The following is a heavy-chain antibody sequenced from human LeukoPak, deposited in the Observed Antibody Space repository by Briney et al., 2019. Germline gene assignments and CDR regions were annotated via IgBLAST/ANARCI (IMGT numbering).Heavy chain of an antibody. CDR3: AKDPSCSGGYCYSDY. CDR2: ISGSGGST. V-gene: IGHV3-23*01. D-gene: IGHD2-15*01. Sequence: GGSLRLSCAASGFTFSNYGMSWVRQAPGKGLEWVSGISGSGGSTDFADSVKGRFSISRDNSKNTLYLHMNSLRAEDTAIYYCAKDPSCSGGYCYSDYWGQGTLVTVSS. J-gene: IGHJ4*02. CDR1: GFTFSNYG.